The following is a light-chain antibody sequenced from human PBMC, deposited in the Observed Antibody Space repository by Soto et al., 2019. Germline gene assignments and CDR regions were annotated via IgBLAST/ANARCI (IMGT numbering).Light chain of an antibody. CDR2: GTS. V-gene: IGKV3-20*01. CDR3: RQYGRPPLT. Sequence: EIVLTQSPGTLSLSPGESATLSCRASESISSTSLAWYQQKPGQAPRLLIYGTSSRATDIPGRFTGSGSGTDVTITIRRLEPEDFAVYYCRQYGRPPLTVGGGTKV. J-gene: IGKJ4*01. CDR1: ESISSTS.